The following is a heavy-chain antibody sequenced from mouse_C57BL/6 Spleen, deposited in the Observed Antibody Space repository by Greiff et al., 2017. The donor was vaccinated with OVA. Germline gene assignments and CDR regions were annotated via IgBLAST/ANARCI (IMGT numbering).Heavy chain of an antibody. V-gene: IGHV1-82*01. CDR1: GYAFSSSW. Sequence: VQLQQSGPELVKPGASVQISCKASGYAFSSSWMNWVKQRPGKGLEWIGRIYPGDGDTNYNGKFKGKATLTADKSSSTAYMQLSSLTSEDSAVYFCARKNYYGSSWAFDYWGQGTTLTVSS. CDR3: ARKNYYGSSWAFDY. J-gene: IGHJ2*01. D-gene: IGHD1-1*01. CDR2: IYPGDGDT.